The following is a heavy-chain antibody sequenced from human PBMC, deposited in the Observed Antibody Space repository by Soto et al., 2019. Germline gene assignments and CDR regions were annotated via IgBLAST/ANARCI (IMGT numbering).Heavy chain of an antibody. D-gene: IGHD3-10*01. CDR2: IGGSGGST. CDR3: AKDAVTSYYNSGSYFNPYYFDY. Sequence: GGSLRLSCAASGFTVSSDAMSWVRQAPGKGLEWVTAIGGSGGSTYYADSVKGRFTISRDSSKNTLYLQMNSLKAEDTAVYYCAKDAVTSYYNSGSYFNPYYFDYWGQGTLVTV. CDR1: GFTVSSDA. V-gene: IGHV3-23*01. J-gene: IGHJ4*02.